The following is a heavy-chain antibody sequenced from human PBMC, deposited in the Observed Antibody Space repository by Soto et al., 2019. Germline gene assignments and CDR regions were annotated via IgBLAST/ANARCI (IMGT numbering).Heavy chain of an antibody. CDR3: ARLGVAAAGMPDY. J-gene: IGHJ4*02. Sequence: PSETLSLTCAVSGGSISSSNWWSCVRQPPGKGLEWIGEIYHSGSTNYNPSLKSRVTISVDKSKNQFSLKLSSVTAADTAVYYCARLGVAAAGMPDYWGQGTLVTVSS. D-gene: IGHD6-13*01. CDR2: IYHSGST. CDR1: GGSISSSNW. V-gene: IGHV4-4*02.